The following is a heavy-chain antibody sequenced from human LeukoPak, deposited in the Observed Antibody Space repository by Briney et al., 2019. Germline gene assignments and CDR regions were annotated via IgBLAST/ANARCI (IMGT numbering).Heavy chain of an antibody. J-gene: IGHJ4*02. CDR1: GFTVSTNS. CDR3: ARDLTVGYFGELGY. CDR2: IYSGGST. Sequence: GGSLRLSCAASGFTVSTNSMNWVRQAPGEGLEWVSIIYSGGSTYYADSVKGRFTISRDNSKNTLYLQMNSLRAEDTAVYYCARDLTVGYFGELGYWGQGTLVTVSS. V-gene: IGHV3-53*01. D-gene: IGHD3-10*01.